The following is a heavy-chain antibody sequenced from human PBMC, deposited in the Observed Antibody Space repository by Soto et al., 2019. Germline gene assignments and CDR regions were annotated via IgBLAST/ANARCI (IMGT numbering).Heavy chain of an antibody. CDR3: ARAHPSYSRSSRFDY. J-gene: IGHJ4*02. CDR1: GGSFSGYY. D-gene: IGHD6-6*01. V-gene: IGHV4-34*01. CDR2: INHSGST. Sequence: QVQLQQWGAGLLKPSETLSLTCGVYGGSFSGYYWSWIRQTPGRGLEWIGEINHSGSTNYNPSLKSRVTTSVDTSKSQFSLKLTSVTAADTAIYYCARAHPSYSRSSRFDYWGQGTLVTVSS.